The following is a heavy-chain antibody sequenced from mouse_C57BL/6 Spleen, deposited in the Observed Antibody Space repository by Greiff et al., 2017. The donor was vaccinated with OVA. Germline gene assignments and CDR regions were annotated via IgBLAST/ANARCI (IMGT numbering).Heavy chain of an antibody. CDR3: ARGWLLAPFDY. V-gene: IGHV5-16*01. CDR2: INYDGSST. CDR1: GFTFSDYY. Sequence: EVQRVESEGGLVQPGSSMKLSCTASGFTFSDYYMAWVRQVPEKGLEWVANINYDGSSTYYLDSLKSRFIISRDNAKNILYLQMSSLKSEDTATYYCARGWLLAPFDYWGQGTTLTVSS. J-gene: IGHJ2*01. D-gene: IGHD2-3*01.